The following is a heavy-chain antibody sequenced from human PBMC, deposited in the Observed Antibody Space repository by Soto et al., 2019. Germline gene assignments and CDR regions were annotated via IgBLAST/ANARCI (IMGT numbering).Heavy chain of an antibody. D-gene: IGHD3-10*01. Sequence: SETLSLTCTVSGGSISSYYWSWIRQPPGKGLEWVGYIYYSGSTSYNPSLESRVTISVDTSKNQFSLKLSSVTAADTAMYYCARHSPLGSGIYPFDYWGQGTLVTVSS. V-gene: IGHV4-59*08. CDR3: ARHSPLGSGIYPFDY. J-gene: IGHJ4*02. CDR1: GGSISSYY. CDR2: IYYSGST.